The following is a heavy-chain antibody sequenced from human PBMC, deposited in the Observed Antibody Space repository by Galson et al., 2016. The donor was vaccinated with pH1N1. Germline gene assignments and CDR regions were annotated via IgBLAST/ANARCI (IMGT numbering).Heavy chain of an antibody. V-gene: IGHV5-51*03. CDR1: GYSFTSYW. J-gene: IGHJ2*01. Sequence: QSGAEVKKPGESLKISCKGSGYSFTSYWIGWVRQMPGRGLEWMGIIYPGDSDTRYSPSFKGQVTISADKSTSTAYLQWSSLKASDTAIYYCARYAVTYYYDSSGYPDWYLDLWGRGTLVTVSS. CDR3: ARYAVTYYYDSSGYPDWYLDL. CDR2: IYPGDSDT. D-gene: IGHD3-22*01.